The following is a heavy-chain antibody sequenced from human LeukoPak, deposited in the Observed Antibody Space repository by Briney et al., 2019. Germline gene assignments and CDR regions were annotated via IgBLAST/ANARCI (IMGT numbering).Heavy chain of an antibody. J-gene: IGHJ4*02. Sequence: GGSLRLSCAASGFTFSSYWMHWVRQAPGKGLVWVSRINTDGSSTSYADSVKGRFTISRDNAKNTLYLQMNSLRAEDTAVYYCARDRTIFGVAIQDYWGQGTLVTVSS. V-gene: IGHV3-74*01. CDR1: GFTFSSYW. CDR3: ARDRTIFGVAIQDY. D-gene: IGHD3-3*01. CDR2: INTDGSST.